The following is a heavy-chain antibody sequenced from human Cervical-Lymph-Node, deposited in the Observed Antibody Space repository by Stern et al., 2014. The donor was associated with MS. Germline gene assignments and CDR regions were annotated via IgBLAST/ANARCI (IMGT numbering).Heavy chain of an antibody. V-gene: IGHV1-18*04. CDR3: ARDYGSGWGIDY. D-gene: IGHD6-19*01. Sequence: QLVQSGAEVQKPGASVKVSCKASGYTFSTYGISWVRQAPGQGLEWMGWISGDNSNINHAQSVQGRVTMTTDISTSTAYMELRSLRSDDTALYYCARDYGSGWGIDYWGQGTLVTVSS. CDR1: GYTFSTYG. CDR2: ISGDNSNI. J-gene: IGHJ4*02.